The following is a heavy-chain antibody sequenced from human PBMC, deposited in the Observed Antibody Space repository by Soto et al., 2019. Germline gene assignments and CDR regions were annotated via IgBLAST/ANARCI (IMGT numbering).Heavy chain of an antibody. J-gene: IGHJ4*02. D-gene: IGHD6-13*01. Sequence: AGGSLRLSCAASGFTFSSYGMHWVRQAPGKGLEWVAVIWYDGSNKYYADSVKGRFTISRDNSKNTLYLQMNSLRAEDTAVYYCARDPQLLIAAAGTFDYWGRGTLVTVSS. CDR3: ARDPQLLIAAAGTFDY. CDR1: GFTFSSYG. V-gene: IGHV3-33*01. CDR2: IWYDGSNK.